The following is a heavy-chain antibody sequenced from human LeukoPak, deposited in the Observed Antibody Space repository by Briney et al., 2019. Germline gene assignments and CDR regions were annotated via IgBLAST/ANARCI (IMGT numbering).Heavy chain of an antibody. CDR3: AREWDSSGYYYERYFGL. Sequence: ASVKVSCKASGYTFTSYYMHWVRQAPGQGLEWMGIINPSGGSTSYAQKFQGRVTMTRDTSTSTVYMELSSLRSEDTAVYYCAREWDSSGYYYERYFGLWGRGTLVTVSS. J-gene: IGHJ2*01. V-gene: IGHV1-46*01. CDR1: GYTFTSYY. D-gene: IGHD3-22*01. CDR2: INPSGGST.